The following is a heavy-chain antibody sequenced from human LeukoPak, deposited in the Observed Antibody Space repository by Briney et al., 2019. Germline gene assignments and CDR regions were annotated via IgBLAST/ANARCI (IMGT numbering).Heavy chain of an antibody. D-gene: IGHD5-24*01. J-gene: IGHJ4*02. V-gene: IGHV3-74*01. CDR1: GFTFSPYW. CDR3: ARGMPTIVY. CDR2: INGDGSDT. Sequence: GGSLRLSCAASGFTFSPYWMHWVSQAPGKGLVWVSRINGDGSDTGYADSVKGRFTVSRDNAKNTLYLQMNSLRAEDTAVYYCARGMPTIVYWGQGTLVTVSS.